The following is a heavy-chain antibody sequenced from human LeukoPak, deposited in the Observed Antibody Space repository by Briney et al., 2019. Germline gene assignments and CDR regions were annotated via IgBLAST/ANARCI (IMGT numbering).Heavy chain of an antibody. CDR3: TKARFANYFDSSGYFEY. CDR2: ISWNGDSI. J-gene: IGHJ4*02. CDR1: GFSFGDYA. Sequence: PGGSLRLSCAASGFSFGDYAMHWVRQAPGKGLEWVSGISWNGDSIGYVDSVKGRFTVSRDNAKNSLYLQMNSLRLEDTALYYSTKARFANYFDSSGYFEYWGQGTLVTVSS. V-gene: IGHV3-9*01. D-gene: IGHD3-22*01.